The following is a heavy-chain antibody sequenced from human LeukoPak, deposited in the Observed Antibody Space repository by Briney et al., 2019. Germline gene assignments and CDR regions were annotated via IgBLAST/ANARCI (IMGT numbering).Heavy chain of an antibody. V-gene: IGHV3-15*01. D-gene: IGHD1-26*01. Sequence: EPGGSLRLSCAASGFINVWMSWVRQAPGKGLEWVGRIKSKSEDGTTDYAAPVKGRFTISRDDSKNTLYLQMNGLKTEDTAVYYCTSEHQGGFEYWGQGTLVTVSS. CDR1: GFINVW. J-gene: IGHJ4*02. CDR3: TSEHQGGFEY. CDR2: IKSKSEDGTT.